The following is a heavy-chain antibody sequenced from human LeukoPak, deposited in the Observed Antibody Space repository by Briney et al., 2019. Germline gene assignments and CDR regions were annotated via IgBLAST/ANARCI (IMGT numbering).Heavy chain of an antibody. CDR3: AKTARVPFH. CDR1: GDSITSSY. Sequence: PSETLSLTCTVSGDSITSSYWSWIRQPPGMTLECLGYIYHTGDKMYNPSLRGRLTMSLDTSKNQVSLRLTSVTAADTAVYFCAKTARVPFHWGQGTLVTVSS. CDR2: IYHTGDK. D-gene: IGHD6-6*01. V-gene: IGHV4-59*08. J-gene: IGHJ4*02.